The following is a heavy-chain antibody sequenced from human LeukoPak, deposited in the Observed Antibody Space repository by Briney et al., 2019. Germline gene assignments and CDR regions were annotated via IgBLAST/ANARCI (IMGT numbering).Heavy chain of an antibody. CDR3: AKEGYSGYGLED. D-gene: IGHD5-12*01. J-gene: IGHJ4*02. CDR1: GFTFDDYA. CDR2: ISWNSGSI. V-gene: IGHV3-9*01. Sequence: GGSLRLSCAASGFTFDDYAMHWVRQAPGKGLEWVSGISWNSGSIGYADSVKGRFTISRDNAKNSLYLQMNSLRAEDTALYYCAKEGYSGYGLEDWGQGILVTVSS.